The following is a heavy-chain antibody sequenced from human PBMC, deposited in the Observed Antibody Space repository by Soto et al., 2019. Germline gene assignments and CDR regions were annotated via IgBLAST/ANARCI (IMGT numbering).Heavy chain of an antibody. Sequence: ASVKVFCKASGYTFSGFYMHWVRQAPGQGLEWMGWINPNSGGTKSAEKFQGRVTMTRDTSISTAYMELSRLTSDDTAVYYCASAAVTGTAGLDFWGQGTQVIVSS. CDR2: INPNSGGT. CDR1: GYTFSGFY. D-gene: IGHD6-19*01. J-gene: IGHJ4*02. CDR3: ASAAVTGTAGLDF. V-gene: IGHV1-2*02.